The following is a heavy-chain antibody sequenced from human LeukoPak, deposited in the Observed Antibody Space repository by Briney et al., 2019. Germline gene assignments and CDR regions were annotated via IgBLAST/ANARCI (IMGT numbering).Heavy chain of an antibody. CDR1: GYTFTGYY. J-gene: IGHJ4*02. CDR2: INPNSGGT. V-gene: IGHV1-2*02. CDR3: ARDLMGATDMGAPDY. D-gene: IGHD1-26*01. Sequence: GASVKVSCKASGYTFTGYYMHGGRQAPGQGLEWMGWINPNSGGTNYAQKFQGRVTMTRDTSISTAYMELSRLRSDDTAVYYCARDLMGATDMGAPDYWGQGTLVTVSS.